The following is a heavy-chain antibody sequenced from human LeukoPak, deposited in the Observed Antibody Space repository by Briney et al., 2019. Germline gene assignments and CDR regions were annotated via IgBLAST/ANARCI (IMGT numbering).Heavy chain of an antibody. CDR2: IYYSGST. V-gene: IGHV4-59*01. D-gene: IGHD4-17*01. J-gene: IGHJ4*02. CDR1: GGSISSYY. Sequence: SETLSLTCTVSGGSISSYYWSWIRQPPGKGLEWIGYIYYSGSTNYNPSLKSRVTISVDTSKNQFSLKLSSVTAADTAVYYCAKYPRAYGDYEIDYWGQGTLVTVSS. CDR3: AKYPRAYGDYEIDY.